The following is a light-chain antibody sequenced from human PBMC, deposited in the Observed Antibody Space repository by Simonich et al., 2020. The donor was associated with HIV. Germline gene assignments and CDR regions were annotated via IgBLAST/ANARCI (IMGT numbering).Light chain of an antibody. CDR1: QSLLHSNGYNY. J-gene: IGKJ1*01. Sequence: DIVMTQSPLSLPVTPGEPASISCRSSQSLLHSNGYNYLDCYLQKPGQSPQLLIYLGSNRASGVPDRFSGSGSGTDFTLKISRVEAEDVGVYYCMQALQTPRTFVQGTKVEIK. CDR2: LGS. CDR3: MQALQTPRT. V-gene: IGKV2-28*01.